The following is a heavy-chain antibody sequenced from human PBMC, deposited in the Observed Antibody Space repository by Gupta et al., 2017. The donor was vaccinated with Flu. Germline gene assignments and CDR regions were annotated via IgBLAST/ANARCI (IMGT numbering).Heavy chain of an antibody. V-gene: IGHV3-21*01. CDR2: ISSTSTYI. Sequence: MNWVRQAPGKGLEWVSSISSTSTYIYYADSVKGRFTISRDNAKNSLYLQMNSLRAEDTAVYYCARDRNYFDNMGWFDPWGQGTLVTVS. D-gene: IGHD3-9*01. CDR3: ARDRNYFDNMGWFDP. J-gene: IGHJ5*02.